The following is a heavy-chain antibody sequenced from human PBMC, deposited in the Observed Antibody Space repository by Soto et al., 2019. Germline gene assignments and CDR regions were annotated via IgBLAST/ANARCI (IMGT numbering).Heavy chain of an antibody. J-gene: IGHJ6*03. V-gene: IGHV3-30*18. CDR1: GFTFSSYG. D-gene: IGHD2-2*01. Sequence: GGSLRLSCAASGFTFSSYGMHWVRQAPGKGLEWVAVISYDGSNKYYADSVKGRFTISRDNSKNTPYLQMNSLRAEDTAVYYCAKEGGEVVPAKNYYYYMDVWGKGTTVTVSS. CDR2: ISYDGSNK. CDR3: AKEGGEVVPAKNYYYYMDV.